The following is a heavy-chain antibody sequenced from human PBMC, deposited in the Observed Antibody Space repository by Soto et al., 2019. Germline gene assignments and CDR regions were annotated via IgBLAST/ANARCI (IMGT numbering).Heavy chain of an antibody. CDR2: INHSGST. J-gene: IGHJ4*02. CDR1: GGSFSGYY. CDR3: AREQGIAAAKNFDY. V-gene: IGHV4-34*01. Sequence: SETLSLTCAVYGGSFSGYYLSWIRQPPGKGLEWIGEINHSGSTNYNPSLKSRVTISVDTSKNQFSLKLSSVTAADTAVYYCAREQGIAAAKNFDYWGQGTLVTVSS. D-gene: IGHD6-13*01.